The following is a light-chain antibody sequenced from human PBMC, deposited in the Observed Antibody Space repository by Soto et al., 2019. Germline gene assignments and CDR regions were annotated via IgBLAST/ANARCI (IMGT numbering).Light chain of an antibody. CDR2: DNV. Sequence: QSVLTQPPSVSATPGQKVTISCSGSGSNLGRNYVSWYQQLPGTAPKLLIYDNVYRFSGIPDRFSASKSGTSATLGITGLQTGDEGDYYCGSWDNILRAYVFGTGTQVTVL. J-gene: IGLJ1*01. CDR1: GSNLGRNY. CDR3: GSWDNILRAYV. V-gene: IGLV1-51*01.